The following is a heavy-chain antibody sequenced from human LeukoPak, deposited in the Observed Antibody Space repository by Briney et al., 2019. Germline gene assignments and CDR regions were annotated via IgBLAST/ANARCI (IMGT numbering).Heavy chain of an antibody. CDR3: ARVYSSSSGKAFDI. CDR2: INTDGSDT. D-gene: IGHD6-6*01. V-gene: IGHV3-74*01. J-gene: IGHJ3*02. CDR1: GFTFTTSW. Sequence: GGSLRLSCAASGFTFTTSWMHWVRQAPGKGLVWVSRINTDGSDTSYADSVKGRFTISRDNAKNSLYLQMNSLRAEDTAVYYCARVYSSSSGKAFDIWGQGTMVTVSS.